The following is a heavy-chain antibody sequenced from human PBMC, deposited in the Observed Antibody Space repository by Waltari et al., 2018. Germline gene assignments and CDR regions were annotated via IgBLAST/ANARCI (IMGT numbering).Heavy chain of an antibody. Sequence: QVQLQQWGAGLLKPSETLSLTCAVYGGSFRGYYWSWLRQPPGKGLAWIGAISHGGSTNDNPPLKSGGTMSVDTSKNQFSLKLSAVTAADTAGYYCARTPLRGYSYGLADDAFDIWGQGTMVTVSS. CDR2: ISHGGST. CDR1: GGSFRGYY. V-gene: IGHV4-34*01. CDR3: ARTPLRGYSYGLADDAFDI. J-gene: IGHJ3*02. D-gene: IGHD5-18*01.